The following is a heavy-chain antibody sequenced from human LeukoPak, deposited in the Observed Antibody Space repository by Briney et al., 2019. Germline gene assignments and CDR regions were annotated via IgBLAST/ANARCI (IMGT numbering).Heavy chain of an antibody. CDR1: GFTFSSYS. Sequence: KSGGSLRLSCAASGFTFSSYSMNWVRQAPGKGLEWVSSISSSSSYIYYADSVKGRFTISRDNAKNSLYLQMNSLRAEDTAVYYCARDRGDIVVVVAAYSDAFDIWGQGTMVTVSS. J-gene: IGHJ3*02. D-gene: IGHD2-15*01. CDR2: ISSSSSYI. CDR3: ARDRGDIVVVVAAYSDAFDI. V-gene: IGHV3-21*01.